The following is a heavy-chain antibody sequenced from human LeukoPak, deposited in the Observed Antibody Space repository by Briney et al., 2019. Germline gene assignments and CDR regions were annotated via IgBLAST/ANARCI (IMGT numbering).Heavy chain of an antibody. CDR2: INHSAST. Sequence: PSETLSLTCAVYGGSFSGYYWSWIRQPPGKGLEWIGEINHSASTNYNPSLKSRVTISVDTSKNQFSLKLSSVTAADTAVYYCARVQSWLDPWGQGTLVTVSS. V-gene: IGHV4-34*01. CDR3: ARVQSWLDP. J-gene: IGHJ5*02. D-gene: IGHD5-24*01. CDR1: GGSFSGYY.